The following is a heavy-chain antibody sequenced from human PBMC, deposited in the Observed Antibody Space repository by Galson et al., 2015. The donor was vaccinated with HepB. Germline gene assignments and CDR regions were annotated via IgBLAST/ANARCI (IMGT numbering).Heavy chain of an antibody. CDR2: ISYDGSNK. CDR1: GFTFSSYA. D-gene: IGHD3-16*01. CDR3: AREGGY. Sequence: SLRLSCAASGFTFSSYAMHWVRQAPGKGLEWVAVISYDGSNKYYADSVKGRFTISRDNSKNTLYLQMNSLRAEDTAVYYCAREGGYWGQGTLVTVSS. J-gene: IGHJ4*02. V-gene: IGHV3-30*04.